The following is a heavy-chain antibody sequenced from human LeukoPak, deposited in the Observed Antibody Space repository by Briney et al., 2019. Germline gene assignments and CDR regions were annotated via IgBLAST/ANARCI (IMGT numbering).Heavy chain of an antibody. Sequence: SETLSLTCAVNGGSFRGYYWIWIRQPPGKGLEWIGGIYHSGSTKYNPSLKSRLTISVDTSKNQFSLNLSSMTAADTAVYYCARGLGANHYCYMDVWGKGTTVTVSS. V-gene: IGHV4-34*01. CDR2: IYHSGST. J-gene: IGHJ6*03. D-gene: IGHD3-10*01. CDR3: ARGLGANHYCYMDV. CDR1: GGSFRGYY.